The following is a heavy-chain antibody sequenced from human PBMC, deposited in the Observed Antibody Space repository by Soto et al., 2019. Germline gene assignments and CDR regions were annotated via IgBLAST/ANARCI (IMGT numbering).Heavy chain of an antibody. Sequence: QLLQSGGGLVQPGGSLTLSCAASGFTFGTTDMSWVRQAPGEGLEWVSTIDGSGGITYYADSVKGRFTIARDNSRNTRYLQMNSLRGDVTALYYCVKNSGWFNSWGQGALVTVYS. CDR2: IDGSGGIT. CDR1: GFTFGTTD. J-gene: IGHJ4*02. D-gene: IGHD6-19*01. CDR3: VKNSGWFNS. V-gene: IGHV3-23*01.